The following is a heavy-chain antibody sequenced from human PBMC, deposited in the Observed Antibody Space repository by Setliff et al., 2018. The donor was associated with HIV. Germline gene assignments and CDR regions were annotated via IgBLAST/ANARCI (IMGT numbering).Heavy chain of an antibody. CDR3: ARVRCSGANCFNWFDF. CDR2: IFPMIGTA. D-gene: IGHD2-15*01. Sequence: GASVKVSCKASGGTFNSYAISWVRQAPGQGLEWMGRIFPMIGTANLAQKFQGRVTITADKSTSTAYMELSSLKSEDTAVYYCARVRCSGANCFNWFDFWGQGTPVTVSS. V-gene: IGHV1-69*04. J-gene: IGHJ5*01. CDR1: GGTFNSYA.